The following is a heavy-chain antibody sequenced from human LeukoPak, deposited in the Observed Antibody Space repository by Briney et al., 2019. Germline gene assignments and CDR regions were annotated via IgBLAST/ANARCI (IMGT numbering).Heavy chain of an antibody. Sequence: AGGSLRLSCAASGLTLRSNSMTWVRRVLGKGLKWASCISSSSSYIYYADSVKGRFTISRDNAKNSLYLQMNSLRAEDTAVYYCARAEGQWELPDYWGQGTLVTVSS. D-gene: IGHD1-26*01. CDR2: ISSSSSYI. CDR3: ARAEGQWELPDY. CDR1: GLTLRSNS. V-gene: IGHV3-21*01. J-gene: IGHJ4*02.